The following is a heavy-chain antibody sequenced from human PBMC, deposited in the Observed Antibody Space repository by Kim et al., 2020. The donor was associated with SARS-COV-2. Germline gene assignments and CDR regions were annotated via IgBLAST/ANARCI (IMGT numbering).Heavy chain of an antibody. J-gene: IGHJ4*02. V-gene: IGHV3-30-3*01. Sequence: GGSLRLSCAASGFFFSDYAIHWVRQAPGKGPEWVAVTSYDESKKYYADSVKGRFTISRDNSKNTVYLQMNRLRTEDTALYYCARDSNLSGNFLDHWGQGT. CDR2: TSYDESKK. CDR1: GFFFSDYA. CDR3: ARDSNLSGNFLDH. D-gene: IGHD3-10*01.